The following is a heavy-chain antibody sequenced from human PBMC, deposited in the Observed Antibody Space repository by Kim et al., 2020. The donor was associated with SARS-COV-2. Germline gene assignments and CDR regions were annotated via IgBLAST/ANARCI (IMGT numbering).Heavy chain of an antibody. CDR3: ARGLFGDSISGGMDV. D-gene: IGHD3-10*01. J-gene: IGHJ6*02. Sequence: QKFQGRVTITADESTSTAYMELSSLRSEDTAVYYCARGLFGDSISGGMDVWGQGTTVTVSS. V-gene: IGHV1-69*01.